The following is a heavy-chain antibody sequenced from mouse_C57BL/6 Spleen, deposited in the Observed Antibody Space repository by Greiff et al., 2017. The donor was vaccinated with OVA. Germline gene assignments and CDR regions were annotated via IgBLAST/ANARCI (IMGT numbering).Heavy chain of an antibody. V-gene: IGHV6-6*01. Sequence: EVMLVESGGGLVQPGGSMKLSCAASGFTFSDAWMDWVRQSPEKGLEWVAEIRNKANNHATYYAESVKGRFTISRDDSKSSVYLQMNSLRAEDTGIYYCTRTAYYGSSLRGYYYAMDYWGQGTSVTVSS. J-gene: IGHJ4*01. D-gene: IGHD1-1*01. CDR1: GFTFSDAW. CDR2: IRNKANNHAT. CDR3: TRTAYYGSSLRGYYYAMDY.